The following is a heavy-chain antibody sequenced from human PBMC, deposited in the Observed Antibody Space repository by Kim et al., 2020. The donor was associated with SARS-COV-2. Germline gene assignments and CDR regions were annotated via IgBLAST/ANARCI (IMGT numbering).Heavy chain of an antibody. CDR1: GFTFSDYA. V-gene: IGHV3-23*05. Sequence: GGSLRLSCEASGFTFSDYAMTWVRQAPGKGLEWLSTIDSHGGGTYYGDSVKGRLTISRDNSRNTLYLEMSSLRVDDTAVYYCASSNSSGYRGVASWGQGTLVTVSS. D-gene: IGHD3-22*01. CDR2: IDSHGGGT. J-gene: IGHJ4*02. CDR3: ASSNSSGYRGVAS.